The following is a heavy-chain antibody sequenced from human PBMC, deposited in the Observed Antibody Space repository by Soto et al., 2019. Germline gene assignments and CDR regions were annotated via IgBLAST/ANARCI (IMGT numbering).Heavy chain of an antibody. V-gene: IGHV3-33*01. CDR1: GFTFSSYG. J-gene: IGHJ3*02. Sequence: TGGSLRLSCAASGFTFSSYGMHWVRQAPGKGLEWVAVIWYDGSNKYYADSVKGRFTISRDNSKNTLYLQMNSLRAEDTAVYYCARVEGRQAFDIWGQGTMVTVSS. CDR2: IWYDGSNK. CDR3: ARVEGRQAFDI. D-gene: IGHD1-1*01.